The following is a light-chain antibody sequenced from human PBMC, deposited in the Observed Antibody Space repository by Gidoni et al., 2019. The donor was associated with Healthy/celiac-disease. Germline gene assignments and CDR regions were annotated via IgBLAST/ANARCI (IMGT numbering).Light chain of an antibody. J-gene: IGKJ1*01. V-gene: IGKV1-39*01. CDR1: QSISSY. CDR3: QQSYSTTRT. CDR2: AAS. Sequence: DIQMTQSPSSLSASVGDRVTITCRASQSISSYLNWYQQKPGKAPKLLIYAASSLQSGVPSRFSGRGSGPDFTLTIISLPPEAFATYFCQQSYSTTRTCXPXTKVEI.